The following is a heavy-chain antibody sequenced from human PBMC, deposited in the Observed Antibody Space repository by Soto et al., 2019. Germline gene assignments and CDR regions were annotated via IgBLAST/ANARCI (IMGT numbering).Heavy chain of an antibody. J-gene: IGHJ5*02. V-gene: IGHV3-23*01. CDR2: ISGSGGST. CDR1: GFTFSSYA. Sequence: EVLLLESRGGLVQPGGSLRLSCAASGFTFSSYAMSWVRQAPGKGLEWVSAISGSGGSTYYADSVKGRFTISRDNSKNTLYLQMNSLRAEDTAVYYCAKDPIAVAGKGGWFDPWGQGTLVTVSS. D-gene: IGHD6-19*01. CDR3: AKDPIAVAGKGGWFDP.